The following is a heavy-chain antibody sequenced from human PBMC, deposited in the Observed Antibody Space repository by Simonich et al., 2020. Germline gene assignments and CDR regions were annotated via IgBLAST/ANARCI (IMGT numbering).Heavy chain of an antibody. V-gene: IGHV1-18*01. CDR3: ARASRGTWWYYYFDY. Sequence: QVQLVQSGAEVKKPGASVKVSCKASGYTFTSYGISWVRQAPGQGLEWMEWISGYKDNTNYAQKLQGRVTMTTDTSTSTAYMELRSLRSDDTAVYYCARASRGTWWYYYFDYWGQGTLVTVSS. D-gene: IGHD2-15*01. CDR2: ISGYKDNT. J-gene: IGHJ4*02. CDR1: GYTFTSYG.